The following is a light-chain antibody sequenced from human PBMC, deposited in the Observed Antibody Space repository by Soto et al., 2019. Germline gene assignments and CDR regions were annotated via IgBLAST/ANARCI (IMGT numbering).Light chain of an antibody. CDR3: QQYKNWPPFT. J-gene: IGKJ5*01. CDR1: QSLSRR. V-gene: IGKV3-15*01. Sequence: EIVKTQSPATLSVSPGERATLSCRASQSLSRRLAWYQQRPGQAPRLLIYGASTRATAIPARFSGSGSETEFTLTISSLQSEDFAVYYCQQYKNWPPFTFGQGTRLEIK. CDR2: GAS.